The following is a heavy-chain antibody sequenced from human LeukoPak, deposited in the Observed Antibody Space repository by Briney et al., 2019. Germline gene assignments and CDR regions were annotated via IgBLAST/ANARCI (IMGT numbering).Heavy chain of an antibody. J-gene: IGHJ5*02. V-gene: IGHV4-59*08. CDR1: GGSISSYY. CDR2: IYYSGST. D-gene: IGHD5/OR15-5a*01. CDR3: ARPLRYGNWFDP. Sequence: SETLSLTCTVSGGSISSYYWSWIRQPPGKGLEWIGYIYYSGSTNYNPSLKSRVTISVDTSKNQFSLKVTSVTAVDTAMYYCARPLRYGNWFDPWGQGTLVTVSS.